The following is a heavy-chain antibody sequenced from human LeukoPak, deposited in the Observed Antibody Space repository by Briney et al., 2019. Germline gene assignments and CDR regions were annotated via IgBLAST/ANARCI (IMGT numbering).Heavy chain of an antibody. Sequence: GGSLRLSCAASGFTLSSYSMNWVRQAPGKWLEWVSSSSSSSSNKNYADSVKGRLTISRDNAKNSLYLPMNSLRTEDTALYDCTRRRVDTSGFSPWAFDIWGQGTMVTVSS. CDR2: SSSSSSNK. CDR1: GFTLSSYS. D-gene: IGHD3-22*01. J-gene: IGHJ3*02. CDR3: TRRRVDTSGFSPWAFDI. V-gene: IGHV3-21*01.